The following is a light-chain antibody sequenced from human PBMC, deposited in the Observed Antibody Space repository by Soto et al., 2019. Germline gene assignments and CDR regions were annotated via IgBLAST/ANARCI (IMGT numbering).Light chain of an antibody. CDR1: QNIASI. CDR3: QQYTAWPRT. Sequence: EIVMTQSPAALSVSPGESATLSCRASQNIASILAWYQQKPGQAPRLLIYAASARATGIPARFSGRGSGTEFTLTISSLQSEDFAVYYCQQYTAWPRTFGGGTKVDIK. V-gene: IGKV3-15*01. J-gene: IGKJ4*01. CDR2: AAS.